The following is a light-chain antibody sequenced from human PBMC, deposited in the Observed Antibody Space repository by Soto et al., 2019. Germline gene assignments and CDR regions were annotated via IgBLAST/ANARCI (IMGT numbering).Light chain of an antibody. CDR1: SSDVGGYNY. Sequence: SVLNQPRSASGSPGQSITISCTGTSSDVGGYNYVSWYQQHPAKAPKLIIFDVSKRPSGVPNRFSGSKSGNTASLTISELRAEDEADYYCCSYVGRNTYVFGTGTKVTVL. J-gene: IGLJ1*01. CDR3: CSYVGRNTYV. CDR2: DVS. V-gene: IGLV2-11*01.